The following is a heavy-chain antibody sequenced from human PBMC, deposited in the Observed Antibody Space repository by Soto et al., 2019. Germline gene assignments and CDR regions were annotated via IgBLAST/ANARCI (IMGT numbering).Heavy chain of an antibody. Sequence: GASVKVSCKASGGTFSDFTINWVRHAHGQRLEWMGGIIPIFDTANYAENFQGRVTITADESTSTSFMEVSSLRSEDTAVYYCARNGTLTGYSYGMDVWGQGTMVTVSS. CDR1: GGTFSDFT. CDR2: IIPIFDTA. J-gene: IGHJ6*02. D-gene: IGHD1-1*01. V-gene: IGHV1-69*13. CDR3: ARNGTLTGYSYGMDV.